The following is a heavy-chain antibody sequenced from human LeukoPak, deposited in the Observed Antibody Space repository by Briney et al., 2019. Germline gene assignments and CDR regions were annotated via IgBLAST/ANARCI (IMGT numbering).Heavy chain of an antibody. V-gene: IGHV4-59*01. Sequence: SETLSLTCTVSGGSISNYYWSWIRQPPGKGLEWIGYIYYSGSTNYNPSLKSRVTISVDTSKNQFSLKLSSVTAADTAVYYCARHIAVAGTGHYYYGMDVWGQGTTVTVSS. CDR2: IYYSGST. CDR1: GGSISNYY. J-gene: IGHJ6*02. CDR3: ARHIAVAGTGHYYYGMDV. D-gene: IGHD6-19*01.